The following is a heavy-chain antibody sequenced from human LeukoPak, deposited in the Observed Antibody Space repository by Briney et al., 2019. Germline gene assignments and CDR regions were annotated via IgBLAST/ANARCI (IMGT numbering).Heavy chain of an antibody. V-gene: IGHV3-23*01. CDR1: GFTFGNSA. D-gene: IGHD3-16*01. CDR2: ISASGHYT. J-gene: IGHJ6*03. Sequence: GGSLRPSCEVSGFTFGNSAMSWVRQAPGKGLEWISGISASGHYTYTADSLKGRFTISRDNSKNTLYLQMNSLRAEDTALYYCAKDGSWGDYYFYFYIDVWGKGTTVTVSS. CDR3: AKDGSWGDYYFYFYIDV.